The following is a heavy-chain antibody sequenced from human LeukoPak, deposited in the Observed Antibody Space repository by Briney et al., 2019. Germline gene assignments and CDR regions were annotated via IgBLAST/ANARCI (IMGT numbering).Heavy chain of an antibody. CDR1: GFTFSSYA. CDR2: ISYDGSNK. Sequence: PGRSLRLSCAASGFTFSSYAMHWVRQAPGKGLEWVAVISYDGSNKYYADSVKGRFTISRDNSKNTLYLQMDSLRAEDTAVYYCAKARLRLGELTMGGYWGQGTLGTVSS. J-gene: IGHJ4*02. V-gene: IGHV3-30-3*01. D-gene: IGHD3-16*01. CDR3: AKARLRLGELTMGGY.